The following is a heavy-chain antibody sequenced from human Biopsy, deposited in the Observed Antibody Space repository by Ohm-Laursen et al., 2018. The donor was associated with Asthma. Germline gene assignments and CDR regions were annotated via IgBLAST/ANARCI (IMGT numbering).Heavy chain of an antibody. V-gene: IGHV4-34*01. J-gene: IGHJ6*02. CDR2: TNERGVT. Sequence: TLSLTWDVYPGSFSGFYWTWIRQSPEKGLEWIGETNERGVTNNNPSLKSRVIISIDTYWNRVSLKLTSVTAADTAVYYCARGPELDVWGQGTTVTVSS. CDR3: ARGPELDV. CDR1: PGSFSGFY.